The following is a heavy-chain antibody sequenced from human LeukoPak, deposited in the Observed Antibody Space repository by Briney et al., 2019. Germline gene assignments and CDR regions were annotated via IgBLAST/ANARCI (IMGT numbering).Heavy chain of an antibody. J-gene: IGHJ4*02. V-gene: IGHV3-74*01. D-gene: IGHD2-21*02. CDR1: GFTFKLYW. CDR2: INDDGSDT. Sequence: GGSLRLSCAASGFTFKLYWMHWVRQVPGKRPVWVSRINDDGSDTIYADSVRGRFTISRDDAKNTVYLQMNNLRAEDTAVYYCARFLMVTAGDYWGQGTPVTVSS. CDR3: ARFLMVTAGDY.